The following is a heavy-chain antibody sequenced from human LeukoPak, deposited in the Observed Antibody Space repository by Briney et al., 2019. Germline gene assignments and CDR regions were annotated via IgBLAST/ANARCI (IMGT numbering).Heavy chain of an antibody. CDR1: GFTFSSYS. CDR2: ISSSSSYI. CDR3: AKGSADARPYYFDY. J-gene: IGHJ4*02. D-gene: IGHD2-15*01. V-gene: IGHV3-21*04. Sequence: KAGGSLRLSCAASGFTFSSYSMNWVRQAPGKGLEWVSSISSSSSYIYYADSVKGRFTISRDNSKNTLYLQMSSLRAEDTAIYYCAKGSADARPYYFDYWGQGTLVTVSS.